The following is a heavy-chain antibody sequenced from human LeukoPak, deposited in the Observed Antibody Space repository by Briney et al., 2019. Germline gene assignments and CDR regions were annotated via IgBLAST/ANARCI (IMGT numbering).Heavy chain of an antibody. CDR2: IKSKTDGGTT. J-gene: IGHJ4*02. D-gene: IGHD2-2*02. Sequence: GGSLRLSCAASGFTVSSNYMSWVRQAPGKGLEWVGRIKSKTDGGTTDYAAPVKGRFTISRDDSKNTLYLQMNSLKTEDTAVYYCTTDALGYCSSTSCYTFDYWGQGTLVTVSS. V-gene: IGHV3-15*01. CDR1: GFTVSSNY. CDR3: TTDALGYCSSTSCYTFDY.